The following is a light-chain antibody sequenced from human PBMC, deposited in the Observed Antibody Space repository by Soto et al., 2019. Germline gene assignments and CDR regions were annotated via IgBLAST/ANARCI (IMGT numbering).Light chain of an antibody. J-gene: IGLJ1*01. CDR2: DNN. Sequence: QSVLTQPPSVSAAPGQKVTISCSGSSSNIGNNYVSWYQQLPGTTPKLLIYDNNKRPSGIPDRFSGSKSGTSATLDITGLQTGDEADYYCGTWDSSLSADVFGSGTKLTVL. CDR3: GTWDSSLSADV. CDR1: SSNIGNNY. V-gene: IGLV1-51*01.